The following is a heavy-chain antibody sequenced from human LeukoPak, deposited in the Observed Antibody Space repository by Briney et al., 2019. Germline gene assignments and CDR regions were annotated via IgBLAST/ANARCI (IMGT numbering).Heavy chain of an antibody. Sequence: ETLSLTCAVYGGSLSGYYWSWIRQPPGKGLEWIGEINHSGSTNYNPSLKSRVTISVDTSKNQFSLKLSSVTAADTAVYYCARGLLYYYDSSRHSEDAFDIWGQGTMVTVSS. CDR3: ARGLLYYYDSSRHSEDAFDI. D-gene: IGHD3-22*01. J-gene: IGHJ3*02. CDR2: INHSGST. V-gene: IGHV4-34*01. CDR1: GGSLSGYY.